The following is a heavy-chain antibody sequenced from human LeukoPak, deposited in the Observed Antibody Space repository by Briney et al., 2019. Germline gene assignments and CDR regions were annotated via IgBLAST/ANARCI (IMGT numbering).Heavy chain of an antibody. D-gene: IGHD3-10*01. CDR2: IKSKGGVGTT. J-gene: IGHJ4*02. V-gene: IGHV3-15*01. CDR3: PTDLPALGSGEMDY. Sequence: PGGSLRLSCAASGFTFSNAWMSWVRQAPGEGLEWVGRIKSKGGVGTTDYAAPVKGRFTISRDDSKNSLYMQMNSLKTEDTAVYYCPTDLPALGSGEMDYWGQGTLVTVSS. CDR1: GFTFSNAW.